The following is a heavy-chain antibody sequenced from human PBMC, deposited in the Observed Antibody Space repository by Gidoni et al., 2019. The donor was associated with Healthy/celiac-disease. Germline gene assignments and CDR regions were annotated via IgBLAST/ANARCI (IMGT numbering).Heavy chain of an antibody. J-gene: IGHJ5*02. CDR2: INIDGSST. CDR3: ARDRGRALGNWFDP. Sequence: EVQLVESGGGLVQPGGSLRLPCAASGFTFSSYWMHWVRQAPGKGLVGVSRINIDGSSTSYADSVKGRFTISRDNAKNTLYLQMNSLRAEDTALYYCARDRGRALGNWFDPWGQGTLVTVSS. CDR1: GFTFSSYW. D-gene: IGHD3-10*01. V-gene: IGHV3-74*01.